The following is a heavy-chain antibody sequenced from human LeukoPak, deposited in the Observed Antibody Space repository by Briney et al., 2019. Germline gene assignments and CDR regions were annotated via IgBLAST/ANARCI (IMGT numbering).Heavy chain of an antibody. V-gene: IGHV2-70*11. CDR1: GFSLSTSGMC. CDR2: IDWDDDK. Sequence: SGPALVKPAQTLTLTCTFYGFSLSTSGMCVSWIRQPPGKALEWLARIDWDDDKYYSTSLKTRLTISKDTSKNQVVLTMTNMDPVDTATYYCARMDGAHGADWGQGTLVTVSS. J-gene: IGHJ4*02. CDR3: ARMDGAHGAD. D-gene: IGHD4-17*01.